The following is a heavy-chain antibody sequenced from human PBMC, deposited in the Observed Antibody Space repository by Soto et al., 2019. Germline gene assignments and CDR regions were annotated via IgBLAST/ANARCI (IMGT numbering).Heavy chain of an antibody. CDR2: ISGRSNTI. V-gene: IGHV3-48*01. CDR1: GFTFSDYN. Sequence: GGSLRLACVASGFTFSDYNMNWVRQAPGKGLEWVSFISGRSNTIYYADSVKGRFTISRDNAKNSLYLQMNSLRAEDTAVYYCARDSIVLVPAATGYYYYYGMDVWGQGTTVTGSS. J-gene: IGHJ6*02. CDR3: ARDSIVLVPAATGYYYYYGMDV. D-gene: IGHD2-2*01.